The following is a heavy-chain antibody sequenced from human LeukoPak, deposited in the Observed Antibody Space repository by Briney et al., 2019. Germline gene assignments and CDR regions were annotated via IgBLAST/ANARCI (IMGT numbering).Heavy chain of an antibody. D-gene: IGHD3-22*01. CDR2: IWYDGSNE. J-gene: IGHJ3*02. CDR1: GFTFSRFG. Sequence: GGSLRLSCAASGFTFSRFGMHWVRQAPGKGLEWVAVIWYDGSNESYADSVKGRFSISRDNSKNTLYLQMNSLRAEDTVVYYCARSMTDSSGYCYAFDTWGQGTMVTVSS. CDR3: ARSMTDSSGYCYAFDT. V-gene: IGHV3-33*01.